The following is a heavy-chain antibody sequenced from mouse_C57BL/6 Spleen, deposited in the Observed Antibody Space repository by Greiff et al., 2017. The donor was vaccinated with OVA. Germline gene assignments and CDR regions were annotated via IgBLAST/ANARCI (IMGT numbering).Heavy chain of an antibody. CDR1: GYTFTDYE. CDR3: TRGDYGNFIYFDY. V-gene: IGHV1-15*01. Sequence: QVQLQQSGAELVRPGASVTLSCKASGYTFTDYEMHWVKQTPVHGLEWIGAIDPETGGTAYNQKFKGKAILTEDKSSSTAYMELRSLTSEDSAVYYCTRGDYGNFIYFDYWGQGTTLTVSS. J-gene: IGHJ2*01. CDR2: IDPETGGT. D-gene: IGHD1-1*01.